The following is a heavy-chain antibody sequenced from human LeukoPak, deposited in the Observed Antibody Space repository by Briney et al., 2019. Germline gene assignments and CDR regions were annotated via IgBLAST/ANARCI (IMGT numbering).Heavy chain of an antibody. CDR2: INHSGST. D-gene: IGHD3-10*01. CDR1: GGSFSGYY. V-gene: IGHV4-34*01. J-gene: IGHJ5*02. CDR3: ARSSGSRPNWFDH. Sequence: PSETLSLTCAVYGGSFSGYYWSWIRQPPGKGLEWIGEINHSGSTNYNPSLKSRVTISVDTSKNQFSLKLSSVTAADTAVYYCARSSGSRPNWFDHWGQGTLVAVSS.